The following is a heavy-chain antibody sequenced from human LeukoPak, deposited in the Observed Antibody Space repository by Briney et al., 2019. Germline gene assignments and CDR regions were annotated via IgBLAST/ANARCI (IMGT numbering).Heavy chain of an antibody. CDR2: IYYSGST. J-gene: IGHJ3*02. D-gene: IGHD4-17*01. CDR1: GGSISSYY. V-gene: IGHV4-59*01. CDR3: ARDDGDNDAFDI. Sequence: SETLSLTCTVSGGSISSYYWSWIRQPPGKGLEWTGYIYYSGSTNYNPSLKSRVTISVDTSKNQFSLKLSSVTAADTAVYYCARDDGDNDAFDIWGQGTMVTVSS.